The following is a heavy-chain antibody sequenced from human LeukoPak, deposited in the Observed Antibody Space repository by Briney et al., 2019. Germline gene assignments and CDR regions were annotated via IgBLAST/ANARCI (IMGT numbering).Heavy chain of an antibody. Sequence: GGSLRLSCAASGFTFSNFPLPWVRQAPGKGLEWVSAISDSGDMTHYADSVKGRFTISRDNSNNTLYLQMNSLRPEDTAVYYCAPFIRGYWGQGALVSVSS. J-gene: IGHJ4*02. D-gene: IGHD3-16*02. CDR3: APFIRGY. CDR2: ISDSGDMT. CDR1: GFTFSNFP. V-gene: IGHV3-23*01.